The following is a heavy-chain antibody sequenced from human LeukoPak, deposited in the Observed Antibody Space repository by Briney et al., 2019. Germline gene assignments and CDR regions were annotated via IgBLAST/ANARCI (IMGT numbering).Heavy chain of an antibody. CDR1: GYTFTSYG. J-gene: IGHJ5*02. CDR2: ISAYNGNT. D-gene: IGHD1-1*01. Sequence: ASVKVSCKASGYTFTSYGISWVRQAPGQGLEWMGWISAYNGNTNYAQKLQGRVTMTTDTSTSTAYMELSSLRSEDTAVYYCATGVPRNDWFDPWGQGTLVTVSS. V-gene: IGHV1-18*01. CDR3: ATGVPRNDWFDP.